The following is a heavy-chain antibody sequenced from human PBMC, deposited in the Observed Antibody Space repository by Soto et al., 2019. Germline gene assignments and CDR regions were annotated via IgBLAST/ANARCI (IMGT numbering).Heavy chain of an antibody. J-gene: IGHJ4*02. D-gene: IGHD3-10*01. CDR2: INPNGGGT. CDR1: GYKFINHY. V-gene: IGHV1-46*01. CDR3: ARASSASATSYSFDY. Sequence: QVQLVQSGAEVKKPGASVKVSCKASGYKFINHYIHWVRQAPGVGLEWMGMINPNGGGTDYAQKFQGRVTMTTDTYASTVHMELSSLRSEDTAVYFCARASSASATSYSFDYWGQGTLVTVSS.